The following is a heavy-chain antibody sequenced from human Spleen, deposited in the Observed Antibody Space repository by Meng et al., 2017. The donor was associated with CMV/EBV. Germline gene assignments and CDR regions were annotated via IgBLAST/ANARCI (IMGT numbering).Heavy chain of an antibody. CDR2: IYSGGSST. J-gene: IGHJ4*02. Sequence: GGSLRLSCAASGFTFSSYAMSWVRQAPGKGLEWVSVIYSGGSSTYYGDSVKGRFTISRDNSKNTLYLQVNSLRAEDTAVYYCARLFSSSSFDSWGQGTLVTVSS. CDR1: GFTFSSYA. V-gene: IGHV3-23*03. CDR3: ARLFSSSSFDS. D-gene: IGHD6-6*01.